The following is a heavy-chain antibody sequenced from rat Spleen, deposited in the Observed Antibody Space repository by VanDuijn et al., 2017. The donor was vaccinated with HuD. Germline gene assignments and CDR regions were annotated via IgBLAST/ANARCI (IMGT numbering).Heavy chain of an antibody. Sequence: EVQLVESGGGLVQPGRSLKLSCAASGFTFSDYNMAWVRQAPKKGLEWVATISYDGSSTFYRDSVKGRFTISREIAKSTLYLQMDSLRSEDTATYYCATQHYGSPGGFAYWGQGTLVTVSS. D-gene: IGHD1-3*01. CDR2: ISYDGSST. CDR1: GFTFSDYN. J-gene: IGHJ3*01. CDR3: ATQHYGSPGGFAY. V-gene: IGHV5-7*01.